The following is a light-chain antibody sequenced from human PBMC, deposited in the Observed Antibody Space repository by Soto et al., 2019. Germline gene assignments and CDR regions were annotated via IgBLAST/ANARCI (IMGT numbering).Light chain of an antibody. CDR3: QQYYSTPYT. CDR2: WAS. J-gene: IGKJ5*01. CDR1: QSVLYSSNNKNY. Sequence: DIVMTQSPDSLAVSLGERATINCKSSQSVLYSSNNKNYLAWYQHKPGQPPNLLICWASTRESGVPDRFSGSESGTDFTLTISSLQAEDVAVYYCQQYYSTPYTFGQGTRLEIK. V-gene: IGKV4-1*01.